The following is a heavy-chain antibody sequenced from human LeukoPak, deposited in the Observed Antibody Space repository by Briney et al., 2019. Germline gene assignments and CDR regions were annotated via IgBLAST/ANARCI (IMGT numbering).Heavy chain of an antibody. CDR2: IKQDGSEK. D-gene: IGHD2-2*01. Sequence: GGALRLSCAPSGYTFRGYWMSCVRHAPGGGREGVANIKQDGSEKYYVDSVKRRITISRDNAKNSLYLQMNSLRAEDKAVYYCARELGAHYCSNTCCLNCFDPWGQGTLVTVPS. V-gene: IGHV3-7*01. CDR1: GYTFRGYW. CDR3: ARELGAHYCSNTCCLNCFDP. J-gene: IGHJ5*02.